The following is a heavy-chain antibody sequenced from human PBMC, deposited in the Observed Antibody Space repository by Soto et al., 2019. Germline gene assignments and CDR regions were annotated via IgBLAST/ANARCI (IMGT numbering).Heavy chain of an antibody. Sequence: SETLSLTCTVSGGSISSSSYYWGWIRQPPGKGLEWVGTIYYTGNTYYNPSLKSRVTISVDTSKDQFSLQLGSVTAADTAVYYCASGFYYDSSGYHFDYWGQGTLVTVSS. V-gene: IGHV4-39*01. CDR3: ASGFYYDSSGYHFDY. CDR2: IYYTGNT. CDR1: GGSISSSSYY. D-gene: IGHD3-22*01. J-gene: IGHJ4*02.